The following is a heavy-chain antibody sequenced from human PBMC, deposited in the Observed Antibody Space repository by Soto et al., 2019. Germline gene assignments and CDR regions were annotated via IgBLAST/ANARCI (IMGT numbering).Heavy chain of an antibody. D-gene: IGHD2-15*01. CDR3: EGVPPVDPACRGGSCYRGAVNY. Sequence: GASVKVSCKASGYTFTSYGISWVRQAPGQGLEWMGWISAYNGNTNYAQKLQGRVTMTTDTSTSTAYMEMRNLRTDDTAEYYYEGVPPVDPACRGGSCYRGAVNYWGQGTRVTVS. CDR2: ISAYNGNT. V-gene: IGHV1-18*01. J-gene: IGHJ4*02. CDR1: GYTFTSYG.